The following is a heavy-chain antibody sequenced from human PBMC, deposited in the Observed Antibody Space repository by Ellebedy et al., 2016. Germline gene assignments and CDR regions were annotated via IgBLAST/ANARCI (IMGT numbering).Heavy chain of an antibody. J-gene: IGHJ5*02. CDR1: GYTFTGNY. Sequence: ASVKVSXXASGYTFTGNYMHWVRQAPGQGLEWMGWISAYNGNTNYAQKLQGRVTMTTDTSTSTAYMELRSLRSDDTAVYYCARDYYDSSGTNWFDPWGQGTLVTVSS. CDR3: ARDYYDSSGTNWFDP. CDR2: ISAYNGNT. V-gene: IGHV1-18*04. D-gene: IGHD3-22*01.